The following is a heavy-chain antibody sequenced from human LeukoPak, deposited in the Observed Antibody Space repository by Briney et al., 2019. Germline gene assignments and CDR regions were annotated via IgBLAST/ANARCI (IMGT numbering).Heavy chain of an antibody. CDR2: INTNTGNP. D-gene: IGHD3-9*01. Sequence: ASVKVSCKASGYTFTSYAMNWVRQAPGQGLEWMGWINTNTGNPTYAQGFTGRFVFSLDTSVSTAYLQISRLKAEDTAVYYCARDIGSGYDILTGPWFDPWGQGTLVTVSS. V-gene: IGHV7-4-1*02. J-gene: IGHJ5*02. CDR3: ARDIGSGYDILTGPWFDP. CDR1: GYTFTSYA.